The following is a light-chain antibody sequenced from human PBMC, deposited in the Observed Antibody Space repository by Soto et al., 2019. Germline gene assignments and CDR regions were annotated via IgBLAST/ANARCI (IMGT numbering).Light chain of an antibody. J-gene: IGKJ1*01. Sequence: DIQMTQSPSTLSASVGDRVTITCRASQSISTWLAWYQQKPGKAPKLLIFEATTLESGVTSRFSGSGSGTELTLTITRLQPDDLAMYYCQQYSTYWTFGHGTKVEVK. CDR3: QQYSTYWT. CDR1: QSISTW. CDR2: EAT. V-gene: IGKV1-5*01.